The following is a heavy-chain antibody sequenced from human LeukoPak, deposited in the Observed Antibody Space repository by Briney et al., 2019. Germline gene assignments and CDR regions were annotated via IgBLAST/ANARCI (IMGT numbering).Heavy chain of an antibody. CDR1: GFTFSSYA. D-gene: IGHD1-14*01. CDR2: ISYDGSNK. CDR3: ARETEYAFDI. J-gene: IGHJ3*02. Sequence: GGSLRLSCAASGFTFSSYAMHWVRQAPGKGLEWVAVISYDGSNKYYADSVRGRFTISRDNSKNTLYLQMNSLRAEDTAVYYCARETEYAFDIWGQGTMVTVSS. V-gene: IGHV3-30-3*01.